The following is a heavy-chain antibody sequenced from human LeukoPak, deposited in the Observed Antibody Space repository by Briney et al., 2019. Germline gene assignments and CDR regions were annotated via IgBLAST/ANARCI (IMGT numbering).Heavy chain of an antibody. J-gene: IGHJ5*02. D-gene: IGHD6-25*01. CDR1: GGSFSTYA. Sequence: ASVKVSCKASGGSFSTYAISWVRQAPGQGLEWMGGIIPIFGTTNYAQKFQGRVKITADKSTTTVYMELSSLRSEDTAVYYCARDRSSAGAIWFDPWGQGTLVTVSS. CDR3: ARDRSSAGAIWFDP. V-gene: IGHV1-69*06. CDR2: IIPIFGTT.